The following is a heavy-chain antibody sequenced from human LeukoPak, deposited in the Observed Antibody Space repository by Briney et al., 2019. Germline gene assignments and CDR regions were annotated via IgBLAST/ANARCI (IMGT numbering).Heavy chain of an antibody. V-gene: IGHV1-46*01. CDR2: INPSGGSQ. Sequence: ASVKVSCKASGYTFTSYYMHWVRQAPRQRLEWMGIINPSGGSQSYEQKFHGRVTMTRDTSTSTVYMELSSLRSEDTAVYYCARTIGFGVVLWYFDYWGQGTLVTVSS. J-gene: IGHJ4*02. D-gene: IGHD3-3*01. CDR3: ARTIGFGVVLWYFDY. CDR1: GYTFTSYY.